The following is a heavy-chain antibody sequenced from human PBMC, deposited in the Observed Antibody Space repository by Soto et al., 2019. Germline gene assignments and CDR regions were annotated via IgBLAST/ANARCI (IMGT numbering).Heavy chain of an antibody. CDR1: GFTFSNYW. V-gene: IGHV3-7*03. Sequence: GGSLRLSCAASGFTFSNYWMNWVRQAPGKGLEWVAGIKEDGSEKYYAASVKGRFTVSRDDSKNMAYLQMNSLKTEDTAVYYCTRQGGALDFDYWGQGTLVTVSS. CDR3: TRQGGALDFDY. J-gene: IGHJ4*02. D-gene: IGHD1-26*01. CDR2: IKEDGSEK.